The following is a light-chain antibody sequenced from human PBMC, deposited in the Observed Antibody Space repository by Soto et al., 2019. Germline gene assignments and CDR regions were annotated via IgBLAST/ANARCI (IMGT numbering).Light chain of an antibody. J-gene: IGKJ1*01. CDR3: QQYSRLWS. V-gene: IGKV1-5*03. Sequence: DIQITQSPSSLSSSVGDRVTITCLASESISTWLAWYQQKPGKAPKLLIYGASSLESGVPPRFSGDGSGTEFTLTISSLQRDDFGIYYCQQYSRLWSFGQGTKVDIK. CDR1: ESISTW. CDR2: GAS.